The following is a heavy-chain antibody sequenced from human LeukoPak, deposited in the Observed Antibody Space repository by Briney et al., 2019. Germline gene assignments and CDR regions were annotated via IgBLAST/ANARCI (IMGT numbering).Heavy chain of an antibody. CDR3: ARDRGPWQHLEN. V-gene: IGHV3-30*04. Sequence: GGSLRLSCAASGFTFSSHSMHWVRQAPGKGLEWVAVILNDGTNKYYADYVRGRFTISRDNSKNTLYLQMNSLRVEDTAVYYCARDRGPWQHLENWGQGTLVTVPS. CDR2: ILNDGTNK. D-gene: IGHD6-13*01. J-gene: IGHJ4*02. CDR1: GFTFSSHS.